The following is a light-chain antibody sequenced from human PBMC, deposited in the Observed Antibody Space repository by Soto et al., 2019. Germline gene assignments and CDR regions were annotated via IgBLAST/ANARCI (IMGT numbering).Light chain of an antibody. CDR3: QQYYNWPPGT. J-gene: IGKJ2*02. CDR2: GAS. Sequence: EIVMTQSPATLSVSPGERATLSCRASQSVRSSLAWYQQKPGQAPRLLIYGASTRATGIPARFSGSGSGTEFTLTISSLQSEDFAVYYCQQYYNWPPGTFGQGTKLEIK. CDR1: QSVRSS. V-gene: IGKV3-15*01.